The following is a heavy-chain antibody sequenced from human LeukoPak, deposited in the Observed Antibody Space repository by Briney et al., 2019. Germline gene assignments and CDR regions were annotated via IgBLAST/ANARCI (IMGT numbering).Heavy chain of an antibody. J-gene: IGHJ4*02. CDR1: GYTLTELS. V-gene: IGHV1-24*01. CDR3: ATCLSVRFLEWSLFEY. D-gene: IGHD3-3*01. CDR2: FDPEDGET. Sequence: ASVKVSCKVSGYTLTELSMHLVRQAPGKGLEWMGGFDPEDGETIYAQKFQGRVTMTEDTSTDTAYMELSSLRSEDTAVYYCATCLSVRFLEWSLFEYWGQGTLVTVSS.